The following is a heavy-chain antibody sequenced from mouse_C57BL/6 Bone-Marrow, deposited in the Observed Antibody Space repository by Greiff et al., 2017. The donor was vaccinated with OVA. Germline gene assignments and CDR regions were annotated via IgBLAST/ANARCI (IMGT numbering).Heavy chain of an antibody. D-gene: IGHD1-1*01. Sequence: EVQLQQSGPELVKPGASVKISCKASGYSFTDYNMNWVKQSNGKSLEWIGVINPNYGTTSYNQKFKGKATLTVDQSSSTAYMQLNSLTSEDSAVYYCAGERLRRYCYAMDYWGQGTSVTVSS. J-gene: IGHJ4*01. CDR2: INPNYGTT. CDR3: AGERLRRYCYAMDY. CDR1: GYSFTDYN. V-gene: IGHV1-39*01.